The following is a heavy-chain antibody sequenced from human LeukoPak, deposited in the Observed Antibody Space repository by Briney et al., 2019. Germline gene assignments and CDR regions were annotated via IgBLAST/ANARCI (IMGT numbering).Heavy chain of an antibody. Sequence: GGSLRLSCAASGFTFSSYSMNWVRQAPGKGLEWVSYISSSGSTIYYADSVKGRFTISRDNAKNSLYLQMNSLRAEDTAVYYCASEAQAFDIWGQGTMVTVSS. J-gene: IGHJ3*02. CDR1: GFTFSSYS. V-gene: IGHV3-48*01. CDR3: ASEAQAFDI. CDR2: ISSSGSTI.